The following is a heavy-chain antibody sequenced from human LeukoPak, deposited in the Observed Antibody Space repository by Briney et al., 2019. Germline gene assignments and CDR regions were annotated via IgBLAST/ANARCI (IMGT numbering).Heavy chain of an antibody. V-gene: IGHV4-4*07. Sequence: SETLSLTCTVSGGSINGYYWSWIRQPAGKGLEWIGRIYNSESINYNPSLKSRDTMSIDTSKSQFSLKLNSVTAADTAVYYCARDRSSSYTRDWFDPWGQGALVTVSS. D-gene: IGHD6-13*01. CDR3: ARDRSSSYTRDWFDP. J-gene: IGHJ5*02. CDR1: GGSINGYY. CDR2: IYNSESI.